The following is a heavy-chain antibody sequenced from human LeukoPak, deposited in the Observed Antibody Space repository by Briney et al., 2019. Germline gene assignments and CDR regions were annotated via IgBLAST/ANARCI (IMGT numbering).Heavy chain of an antibody. CDR1: GGAITSGGYS. CDR2: IYDRGPT. J-gene: IGHJ4*02. D-gene: IGHD2-2*01. Sequence: PSETLSLTCTVSGGAITSGGYSWNWIRQPPGKGLEWIGCIYDRGPTYYNPSLKSRITISVDRPKNQFFLKLSSVTAADTAVYYCAREVVVPAAPIRDYFDYWGQGTLVTVSS. V-gene: IGHV4-30-2*01. CDR3: AREVVVPAAPIRDYFDY.